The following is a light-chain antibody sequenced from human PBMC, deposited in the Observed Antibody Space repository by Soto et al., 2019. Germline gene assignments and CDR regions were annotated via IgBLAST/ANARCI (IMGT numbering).Light chain of an antibody. V-gene: IGLV1-51*01. CDR2: DNN. J-gene: IGLJ2*01. CDR3: GTWDSSLSAGI. CDR1: SSNIGNNY. Sequence: QSVLTQPPSVSAAPGQKVTISCSGSSSNIGNNYVSWYQQLPGTAPKLLIYDNNKRPSGIPDRFSASKSGTSATLGITGLQTGYEADYYCGTWDSSLSAGIFGGGTKLTVL.